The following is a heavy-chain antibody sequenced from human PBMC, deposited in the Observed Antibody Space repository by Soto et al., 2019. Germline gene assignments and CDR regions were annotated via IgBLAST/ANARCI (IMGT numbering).Heavy chain of an antibody. CDR3: ARSSYSSSESYYYYYGMDV. Sequence: LRLSCAASGFTVSSNYMSWVRQAPGKGLEWVSVIYSGGSTYYADSVKGRFTISRDNSKNTLYLQMNSLRAEDTAVYYCARSSYSSSESYYYYYGMDVWGQGTTVTVSS. V-gene: IGHV3-53*01. CDR1: GFTVSSNY. J-gene: IGHJ6*02. D-gene: IGHD6-13*01. CDR2: IYSGGST.